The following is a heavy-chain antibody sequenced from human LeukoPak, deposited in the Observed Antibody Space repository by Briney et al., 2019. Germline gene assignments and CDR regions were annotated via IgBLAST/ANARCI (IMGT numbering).Heavy chain of an antibody. CDR3: ANTIFPY. D-gene: IGHD3-3*01. CDR1: GFTFSNYG. V-gene: IGHV3-30-3*01. Sequence: GGSLRLSCAASGFTFSNYGMSWVRQAPGKGLEWVAVISYDGSNKYYADSVKGRFTISRDNSKNTLYLQMNSLRAEDTAVYYCANTIFPYWGQGALVTVSS. CDR2: ISYDGSNK. J-gene: IGHJ4*02.